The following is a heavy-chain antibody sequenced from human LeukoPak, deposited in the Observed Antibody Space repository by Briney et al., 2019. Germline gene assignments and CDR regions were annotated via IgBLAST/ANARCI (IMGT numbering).Heavy chain of an antibody. CDR2: ISGSGGST. CDR1: GFTFSSYA. CDR3: ARNYYDSSGYYFDY. V-gene: IGHV3-23*01. Sequence: PGGSLRLSCAAPGFTFSSYAMSWVRQAPGKGLEWVSAISGSGGSTYYADSVKGRFTISRDNSKNTLYLQMNSLRAEDTAVYYCARNYYDSSGYYFDYWGQGTLVTVSS. J-gene: IGHJ4*02. D-gene: IGHD3-22*01.